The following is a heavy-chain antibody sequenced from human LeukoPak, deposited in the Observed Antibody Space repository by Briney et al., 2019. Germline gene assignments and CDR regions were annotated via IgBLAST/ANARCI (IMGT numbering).Heavy chain of an antibody. CDR3: ARIAARPGCQTLDY. V-gene: IGHV3-23*01. CDR1: GFTFSSYA. Sequence: GGSLRLSCAASGFTFSSYAMSWVRQAPGKGLEWVSAISGSGGSTYYADSVKGRFTISRDNSKNTLYLQMNSLRAEDTAVYYCARIAARPGCQTLDYWGQGTLVTVSS. CDR2: ISGSGGST. J-gene: IGHJ4*02. D-gene: IGHD6-6*01.